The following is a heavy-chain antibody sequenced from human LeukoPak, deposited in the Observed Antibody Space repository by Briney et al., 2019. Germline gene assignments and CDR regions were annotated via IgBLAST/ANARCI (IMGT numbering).Heavy chain of an antibody. Sequence: GGSLRLSCAASGFTLCDYGMSWVRQAPGKGMEWVSGINWNGGSTGYADSVKGRFTISRDNAKNSLYLQMDGLRSEDTALYYCARVDDVFDHWGQGTLVTVSA. V-gene: IGHV3-20*04. CDR3: ARVDDVFDH. CDR2: INWNGGST. J-gene: IGHJ4*02. CDR1: GFTLCDYG. D-gene: IGHD3-16*01.